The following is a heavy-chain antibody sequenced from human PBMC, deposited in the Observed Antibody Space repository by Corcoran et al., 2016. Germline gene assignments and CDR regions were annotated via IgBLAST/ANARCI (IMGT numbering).Heavy chain of an antibody. CDR2: IIPIFGTA. CDR3: ARDCSSTSCYGPWDYYYGMDV. D-gene: IGHD2-2*01. V-gene: IGHV1-69*01. Sequence: QVQLVQSGAEVKKPGSSVKVSCKASGGTFSSYAISWVRQAPGQGLEWMGGIIPIFGTANYAQKFQGRVTITADESTSTAYMELSSLRSEDTAVYYCARDCSSTSCYGPWDYYYGMDVWGQGTTVTVSS. J-gene: IGHJ6*02. CDR1: GGTFSSYA.